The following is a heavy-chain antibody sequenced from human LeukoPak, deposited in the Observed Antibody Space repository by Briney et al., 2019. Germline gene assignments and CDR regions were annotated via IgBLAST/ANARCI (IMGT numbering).Heavy chain of an antibody. Sequence: GRSLRLSCAASGFTFSSYAMHWVRQAPGKGLEWVAVISYDGSNKYYADSVKGRFTIPRDNSKNTLYLQMNSLRAEDTAVYYCARKVGYSGSYYPDAFDIWGQGTMVTVSS. V-gene: IGHV3-30-3*01. CDR2: ISYDGSNK. D-gene: IGHD1-26*01. J-gene: IGHJ3*02. CDR3: ARKVGYSGSYYPDAFDI. CDR1: GFTFSSYA.